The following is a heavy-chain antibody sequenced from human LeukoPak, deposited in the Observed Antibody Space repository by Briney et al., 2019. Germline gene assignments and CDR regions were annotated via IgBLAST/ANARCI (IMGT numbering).Heavy chain of an antibody. D-gene: IGHD4-17*01. CDR2: IKQDGSET. CDR3: ARQMPTVRSSAFDI. J-gene: IGHJ3*02. CDR1: GFTFSSYW. Sequence: PGGSLRLSCAASGFTFSSYWMSWVRQAPGKGLEWVANIKQDGSETYSVDSVKGRFTISRDNAKNSLYLQMNSLRAEDTAVYYCARQMPTVRSSAFDIWGQGTMVTVSS. V-gene: IGHV3-7*01.